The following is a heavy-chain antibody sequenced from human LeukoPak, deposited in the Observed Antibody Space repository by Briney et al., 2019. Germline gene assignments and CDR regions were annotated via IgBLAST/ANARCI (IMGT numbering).Heavy chain of an antibody. V-gene: IGHV4-34*01. Sequence: PSETLSLTCAVYGGSFSGYYWSWIRQPPGKGLEWIGEINHSGSSNYNPSLKSRVTISVDTSKNQFSLKLSSVTAADTAVYYCARPYLRHCSSTSCYLAAFDLWGRGTLVTVSS. J-gene: IGHJ2*01. CDR3: ARPYLRHCSSTSCYLAAFDL. CDR1: GGSFSGYY. CDR2: INHSGSS. D-gene: IGHD2-2*01.